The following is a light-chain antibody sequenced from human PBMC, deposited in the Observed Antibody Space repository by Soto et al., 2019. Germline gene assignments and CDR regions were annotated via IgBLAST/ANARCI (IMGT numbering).Light chain of an antibody. CDR3: QLRSNWPQT. CDR2: DTS. CDR1: QSVTNS. Sequence: EIVLTQSPATLSLSPAERATLSCRASQSVTNSIAWYQQKLGQAPRLLVYDTSHRAAGVPGRFSGSGSGTDFTLTISSLEPEDFALYYCQLRSNWPQTFGQGTKVEIK. V-gene: IGKV3-11*01. J-gene: IGKJ1*01.